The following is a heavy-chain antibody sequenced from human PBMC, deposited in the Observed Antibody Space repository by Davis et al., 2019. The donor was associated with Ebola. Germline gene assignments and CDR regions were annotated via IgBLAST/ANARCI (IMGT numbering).Heavy chain of an antibody. CDR3: ARLLAALRPYYYYGMDV. J-gene: IGHJ6*02. Sequence: PGGSLRLSCKGSGYSFTSYWIGWVRQMPGKGLEWMGNIYPGDSDTSYSPSFQGQVTISADKSISTAYLQWSSLKASDTAMYYCARLLAALRPYYYYGMDVWGQGTTVTVSS. CDR1: GYSFTSYW. D-gene: IGHD6-13*01. V-gene: IGHV5-51*01. CDR2: IYPGDSDT.